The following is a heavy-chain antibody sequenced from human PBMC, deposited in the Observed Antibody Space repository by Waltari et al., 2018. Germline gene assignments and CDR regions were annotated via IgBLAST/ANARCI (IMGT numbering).Heavy chain of an antibody. CDR2: IYIGGST. CDR3: ARERGYSYDHYYGMDV. Sequence: EVQLVESGGGLVKPGGSLRLYCSDSGFTVSSNYLSWGRKEPGKGLEWVSVIYIGGSTYYADAVKGRFTISRDNSKNTLYLQMSSLRAEYTAVYYFARERGYSYDHYYGMDVWGQGTTVTVSS. V-gene: IGHV3-66*02. J-gene: IGHJ6*02. D-gene: IGHD5-18*01. CDR1: GFTVSSNY.